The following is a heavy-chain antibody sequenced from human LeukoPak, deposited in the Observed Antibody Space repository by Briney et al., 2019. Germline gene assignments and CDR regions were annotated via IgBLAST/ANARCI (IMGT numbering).Heavy chain of an antibody. CDR1: GFTFSSYS. Sequence: GGSLRLSCAASGFTFSSYSMNWVRQAPGKGLEWVSSISSSSSYIYYADSVKGRFTISRDNAKNSLYLQMNSLRAEDTAVYYCARVSGGYYYEAFDYWGQGTLVTVSS. CDR2: ISSSSSYI. J-gene: IGHJ4*02. V-gene: IGHV3-21*01. D-gene: IGHD3-22*01. CDR3: ARVSGGYYYEAFDY.